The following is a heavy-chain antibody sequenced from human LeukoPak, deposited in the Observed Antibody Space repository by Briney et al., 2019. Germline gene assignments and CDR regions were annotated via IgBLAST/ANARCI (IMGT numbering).Heavy chain of an antibody. V-gene: IGHV3-30*02. D-gene: IGHD3-3*01. CDR1: GFTFSSYG. Sequence: GGSLRLSCAASGFTFSSYGMHWVRQAPGKGLEWVAFIRYDGSNKYYADSVKGRFSISRDNSKNTVFLQMDSLRAEDTAVYYCARDNTISGHYEVGYWGQGTLVTVSS. J-gene: IGHJ4*02. CDR2: IRYDGSNK. CDR3: ARDNTISGHYEVGY.